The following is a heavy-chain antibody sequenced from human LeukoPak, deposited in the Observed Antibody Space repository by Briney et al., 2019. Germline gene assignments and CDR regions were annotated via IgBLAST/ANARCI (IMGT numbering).Heavy chain of an antibody. CDR2: IKSKSDGGTT. CDR1: GFTFTNAW. V-gene: IGHV3-15*01. Sequence: GGSLRLSCAASGFTFTNAWMSWVRQAPGMGLECVGRIKSKSDGGTTDYAAPVKGRFTISRDDSENMLYLQMNSLKTEDTALYYCTTDDYSDWGQGTLVTVSS. D-gene: IGHD4-11*01. CDR3: TTDDYSD. J-gene: IGHJ4*02.